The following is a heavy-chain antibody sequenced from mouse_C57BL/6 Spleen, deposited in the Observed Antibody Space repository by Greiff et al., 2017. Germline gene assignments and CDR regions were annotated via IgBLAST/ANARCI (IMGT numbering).Heavy chain of an antibody. CDR1: GYTFTDYN. CDR2: INPNNGGT. V-gene: IGHV1-22*01. J-gene: IGHJ4*01. CDR3: ARTAGKGAMDY. Sequence: VQLQQSGPELVKPGASVKMSCKASGYTFTDYNMHWVKQSHGKSLEWIGYINPNNGGTSYNQQFKGKATLTVNKSSSTAYMELRSRTSEDSAVYYCARTAGKGAMDYWGQGTSVTVSS. D-gene: IGHD1-2*01.